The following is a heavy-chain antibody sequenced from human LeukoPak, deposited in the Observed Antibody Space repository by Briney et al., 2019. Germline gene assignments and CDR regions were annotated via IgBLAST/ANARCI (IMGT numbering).Heavy chain of an antibody. Sequence: PGGSLKLSCAASGFTFSGSAMHWVRQASGKGLEWVGRIRSKANSYATAYAASVKGRFTISRDDSKNTAYLQMNSLKTEDTAVYYCTSPLDYYYYMDVWGKGTTVTISS. CDR1: GFTFSGSA. V-gene: IGHV3-73*01. CDR2: IRSKANSYAT. J-gene: IGHJ6*03. CDR3: TSPLDYYYYMDV.